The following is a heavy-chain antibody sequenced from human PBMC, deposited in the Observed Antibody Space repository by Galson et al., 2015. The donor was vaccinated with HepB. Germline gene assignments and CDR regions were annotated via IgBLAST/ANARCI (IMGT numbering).Heavy chain of an antibody. V-gene: IGHV3-9*01. CDR2: ISWNSDNR. D-gene: IGHD2-15*01. J-gene: IGHJ3*02. Sequence: SLRLSCAASGFNFYDYAMHWVRQAPGKGLEWVSGISWNSDNRGYADSVKGRFTISRDNAKTSLYLQMNTLRAEDTAFYYCTKAKEAAWDSTVDAFDIWGQGTMVTVSS. CDR3: TKAKEAAWDSTVDAFDI. CDR1: GFNFYDYA.